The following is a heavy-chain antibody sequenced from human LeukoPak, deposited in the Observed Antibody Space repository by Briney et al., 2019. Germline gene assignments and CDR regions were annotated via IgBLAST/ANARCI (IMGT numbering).Heavy chain of an antibody. J-gene: IGHJ4*02. V-gene: IGHV3-48*01. CDR2: ISSSSSTI. CDR3: ARGSLVRFSEGLFMGD. D-gene: IGHD3-3*01. CDR1: GFTFSSYS. Sequence: PGGSLRLSCAASGFTFSSYSMNWVRQAPGKGLEWVSYISSSSSTIYYADSVKGRFTISRDNAKNSLYLQMNSLRAEDTAVYVCARGSLVRFSEGLFMGDWGQGTLVTVSS.